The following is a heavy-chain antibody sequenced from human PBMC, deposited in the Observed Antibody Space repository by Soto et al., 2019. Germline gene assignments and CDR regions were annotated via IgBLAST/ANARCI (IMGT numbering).Heavy chain of an antibody. Sequence: SETLSLTCTVSGGSIDSGDYYWSWIRQPPGKGLEWIGYVYYSGTTNYNPFLKSRVTLSLDKSKNQFSLKMNSVTAADTAVYYCASQIAAAGWFDPWGQGTLVTV. CDR3: ASQIAAAGWFDP. CDR1: GGSIDSGDYY. CDR2: VYYSGTT. V-gene: IGHV4-61*08. D-gene: IGHD6-25*01. J-gene: IGHJ5*02.